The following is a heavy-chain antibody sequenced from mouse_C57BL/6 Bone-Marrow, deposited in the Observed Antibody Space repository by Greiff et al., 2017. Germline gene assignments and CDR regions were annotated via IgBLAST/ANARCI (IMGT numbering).Heavy chain of an antibody. V-gene: IGHV1-69*01. D-gene: IGHD2-4*01. CDR3: ARRINPYCFDY. CDR2: IDPSDSYT. J-gene: IGHJ2*01. Sequence: VQLQQPGAELVMPGASVKLSCKASGYTFTSYWMHWVKQRPGQGLEWIGEIDPSDSYTNYNQKFKGKSTLTVDKSSSTAYMQLSSLTSEDSAVYYCARRINPYCFDYWGQGTTLTVSS. CDR1: GYTFTSYW.